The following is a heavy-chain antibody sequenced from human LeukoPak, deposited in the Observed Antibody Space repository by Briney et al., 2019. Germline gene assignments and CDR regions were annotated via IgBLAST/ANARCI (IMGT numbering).Heavy chain of an antibody. CDR3: ARGSIGYCSSTSCLNWFDP. CDR2: IYHSGST. D-gene: IGHD2-2*01. Sequence: PSQTLSLTCAVSAGSISSGGYSWSWIRQPPGKGLEWIGYIYHSGSTYYNPSLKSRVTISVDRSKNQFSLKLSSVTAADTAVYYCARGSIGYCSSTSCLNWFDPWGQGTLVTVSS. CDR1: AGSISSGGYS. J-gene: IGHJ5*02. V-gene: IGHV4-30-2*01.